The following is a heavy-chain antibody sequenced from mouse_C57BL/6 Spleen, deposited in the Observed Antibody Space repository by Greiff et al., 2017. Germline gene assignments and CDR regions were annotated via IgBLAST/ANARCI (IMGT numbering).Heavy chain of an antibody. V-gene: IGHV5-16*01. D-gene: IGHD4-1*01. J-gene: IGHJ2*01. CDR2: IHSDGSST. CDR3: ARVGILTGRGFDY. CDR1: GFTFSDYY. Sequence: EVQVVESEGGLVQPGSSMKLSCTASGFTFSDYYMAWVRQVPEKGLEWVANIHSDGSSTYYLDSLKSRFLISRDNAKNMLYLQMSSLKSEDTATXDCARVGILTGRGFDYWGQGTTLTVSS.